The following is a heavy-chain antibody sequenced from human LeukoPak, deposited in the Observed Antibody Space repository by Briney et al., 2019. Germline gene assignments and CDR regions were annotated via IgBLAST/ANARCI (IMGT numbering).Heavy chain of an antibody. CDR2: ISSSSSYI. Sequence: GGSLRLSCAASGFTFSSYSMNWVRQAPGKGLEWVSSISSSSSYIYYADSVKGRFTISRDNAKNSLYLQMNSLRAEDTAVYYCARMVRGRRRYYFDYWAREPWSPSPQ. D-gene: IGHD3-10*01. CDR1: GFTFSSYS. CDR3: ARMVRGRRRYYFDY. V-gene: IGHV3-21*01. J-gene: IGHJ4*02.